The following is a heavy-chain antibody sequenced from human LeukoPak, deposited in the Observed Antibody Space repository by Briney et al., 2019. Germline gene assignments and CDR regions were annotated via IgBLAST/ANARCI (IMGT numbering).Heavy chain of an antibody. J-gene: IGHJ6*03. CDR2: ISYDGSNK. V-gene: IGHV3-30*04. CDR3: ARELVGQQPNPLRVYYYYMDV. CDR1: GFTFSSYA. Sequence: PGGSLRLSCAASGFTFSSYAMHWVRQAPGKGLEWVAVISYDGSNKYYADSVKGRFTISRDNSKNTLYLQMNSLRAEDTAVYYCARELVGQQPNPLRVYYYYMDVWGKGTTVTVSS. D-gene: IGHD6-13*01.